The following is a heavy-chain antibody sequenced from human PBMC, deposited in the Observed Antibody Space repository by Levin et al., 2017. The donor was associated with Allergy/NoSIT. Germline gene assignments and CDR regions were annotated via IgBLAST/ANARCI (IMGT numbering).Heavy chain of an antibody. CDR2: INWNSGTI. CDR1: GFTFDDYA. Sequence: GGSLRLSCVASGFTFDDYAMHWVRQAPGKGLEWVSIINWNSGTIAYADSVKGRFTVSRDNSKNTLYLELNSLRAEDTAVYYCAKKQGGTSGFSFDVWGQGTMVTVSS. J-gene: IGHJ3*01. D-gene: IGHD1-1*01. CDR3: AKKQGGTSGFSFDV. V-gene: IGHV3-9*01.